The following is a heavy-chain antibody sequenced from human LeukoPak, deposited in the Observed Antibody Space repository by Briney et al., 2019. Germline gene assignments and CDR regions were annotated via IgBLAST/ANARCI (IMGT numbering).Heavy chain of an antibody. V-gene: IGHV3-30-3*01. CDR2: ISYDGSNK. CDR1: GFTFSSYA. CDR3: ARVMRYDYVWGSYRSPRAFDI. J-gene: IGHJ3*02. D-gene: IGHD3-16*02. Sequence: GGSLRLSCAASGFTFSSYAMHWVRQAPGKGLEWVAVISYDGSNKYYADSVKGRFTISRDNSKNTLYLQMNSLRAEDTAVYYCARVMRYDYVWGSYRSPRAFDIWGQGTMVTVSS.